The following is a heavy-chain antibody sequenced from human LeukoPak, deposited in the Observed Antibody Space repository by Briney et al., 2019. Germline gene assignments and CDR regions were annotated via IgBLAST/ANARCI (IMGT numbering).Heavy chain of an antibody. D-gene: IGHD3-22*01. V-gene: IGHV3-33*01. CDR2: IWYDGSNK. CDR1: GFTFSSYG. Sequence: PGGSLRLSCAASGFTFSSYGMHWVRQAPGKGLEWVAVIWYDGSNKYYADSVKGRFTISRDNSKNTLYLQMNSLRAEDTAVYYCARDRGSRYYEALGYRGQGTLVTVSS. CDR3: ARDRGSRYYEALGY. J-gene: IGHJ4*02.